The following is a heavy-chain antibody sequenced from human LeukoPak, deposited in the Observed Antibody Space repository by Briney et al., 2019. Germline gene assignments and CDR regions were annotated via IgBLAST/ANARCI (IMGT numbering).Heavy chain of an antibody. J-gene: IGHJ6*02. D-gene: IGHD2-21*02. Sequence: PSETLSLTCTVSGGSISSYYWNWIRQSPGQGLEWIGYIYYSGSTNYNPSLKSRVTMSVDTSKNQFSLKLRSVTAADTAVYYCARVVTNFYYGMDVWGQGTTVTVSS. CDR3: ARVVTNFYYGMDV. V-gene: IGHV4-59*01. CDR1: GGSISSYY. CDR2: IYYSGST.